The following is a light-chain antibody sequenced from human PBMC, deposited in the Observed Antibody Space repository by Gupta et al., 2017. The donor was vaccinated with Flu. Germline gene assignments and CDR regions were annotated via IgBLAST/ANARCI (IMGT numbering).Light chain of an antibody. CDR1: SSNLGATYD. CDR2: INH. J-gene: IGLJ3*02. V-gene: IGLV1-40*01. CDR3: QSYYNSLSGWV. Sequence: SLLTPPPSVSGATGQRVTISSTGNSSNLGATYDVHWYQQLPGTAPNLLIYINHNRPSGVPDRFSCSKSGTSASLAITGLQAEDEANYYCQSYYNSLSGWVFGGGTKLTVL.